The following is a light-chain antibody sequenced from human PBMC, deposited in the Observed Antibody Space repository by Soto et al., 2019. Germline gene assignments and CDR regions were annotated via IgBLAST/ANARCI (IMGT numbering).Light chain of an antibody. J-gene: IGKJ5*01. V-gene: IGKV3-11*01. CDR2: DAS. CDR3: QQRSNCIT. CDR1: QSVSSY. Sequence: EIVLTQSPATLSLSPGERATLSCRASQSVSSYLAWYQQKPGQAPRLLIYDASNRATGIPARFSGSGSGTGFTLTISSLEPEDFAVYYCQQRSNCITVGQGTRLEIE.